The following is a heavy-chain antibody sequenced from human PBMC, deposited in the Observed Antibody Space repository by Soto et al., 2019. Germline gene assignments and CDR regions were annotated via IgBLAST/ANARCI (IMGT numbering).Heavy chain of an antibody. V-gene: IGHV1-8*02. CDR3: AREVSYWFDP. CDR1: GGTFSSYA. D-gene: IGHD2-8*01. Sequence: AASVKVSCKASGGTFSSYAISWVRQAPGQGLEWMGGIIPIFGNTGYAQKFQGRVTMTRNTSISTAYMELSSLRSEDTAVYYCAREVSYWFDPWGQGTLVTVSS. J-gene: IGHJ5*02. CDR2: IIPIFGNT.